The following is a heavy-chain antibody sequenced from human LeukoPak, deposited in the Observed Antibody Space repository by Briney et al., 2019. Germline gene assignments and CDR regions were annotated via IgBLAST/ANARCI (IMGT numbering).Heavy chain of an antibody. J-gene: IGHJ4*02. V-gene: IGHV3-23*01. CDR1: GFTFSSYA. D-gene: IGHD5-12*01. CDR2: ISGGGGTT. CDR3: AKDREGLSSGYDLEYFDY. Sequence: PGGSLRLSCAASGFTFSSYAMNWVRQAPGKGLEWVSAISGGGGTTYYADSVKGRFTISGDNSKNTLFLQMNSLRAEDTAVYYCAKDREGLSSGYDLEYFDYWGQGTLVTVSS.